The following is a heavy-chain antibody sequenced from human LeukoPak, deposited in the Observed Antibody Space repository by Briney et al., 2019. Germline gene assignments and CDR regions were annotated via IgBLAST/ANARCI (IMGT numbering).Heavy chain of an antibody. CDR2: IIPIFGTA. Sequence: SVTVSCKASGGTFSSYAISWVRQAPGQGLEWMGGIIPIFGTANYAQKFQGRVTITADESTSTAYMELSSLRSEDTAVYYCARERIVVVTAIREGFDYWGQGTLVTVSS. J-gene: IGHJ4*02. V-gene: IGHV1-69*13. CDR1: GGTFSSYA. CDR3: ARERIVVVTAIREGFDY. D-gene: IGHD2-21*02.